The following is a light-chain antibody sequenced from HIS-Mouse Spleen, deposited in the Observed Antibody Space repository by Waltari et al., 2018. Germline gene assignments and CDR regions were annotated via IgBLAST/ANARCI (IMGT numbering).Light chain of an antibody. CDR3: AAWDDSLSGPV. Sequence: QSVLTQPPSASGTPGQRGTIACSGSSSNIGSNYVYWYQQPPGTAPKLLIYRNNQRPSGVPDRFSGSKSGTSASLAISGLRSEDEADYYCAAWDDSLSGPVFGGGTKLTVL. CDR1: SSNIGSNY. V-gene: IGLV1-47*01. CDR2: RNN. J-gene: IGLJ3*02.